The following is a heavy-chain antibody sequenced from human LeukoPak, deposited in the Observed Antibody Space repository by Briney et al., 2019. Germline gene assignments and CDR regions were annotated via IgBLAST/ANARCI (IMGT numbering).Heavy chain of an antibody. J-gene: IGHJ4*02. D-gene: IGHD3-22*01. CDR1: GGSISSSSYY. CDR2: IYYSGST. Sequence: PSETLSLTCTVSGGSISSSSYYWGWIRQPPGKGLEWIGSIYYSGSTYYNPSLKSRVTTSVDTSKNQFSLKLSSVTAADTAVYYCARLIGNYYDSSGYSYGAWGQGTLVTVSS. CDR3: ARLIGNYYDSSGYSYGA. V-gene: IGHV4-39*01.